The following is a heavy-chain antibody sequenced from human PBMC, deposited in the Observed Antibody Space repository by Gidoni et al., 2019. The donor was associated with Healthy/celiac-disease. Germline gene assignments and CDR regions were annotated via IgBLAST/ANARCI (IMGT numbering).Heavy chain of an antibody. CDR2: ISYDGSNK. J-gene: IGHJ6*02. CDR3: ARDGNYCSSTSCYNDNYYYYGMDV. D-gene: IGHD2-2*02. CDR1: GFTFSSYA. Sequence: QVQLVESGGGVVQPGRSLRLSCAASGFTFSSYAMHWVRQAPGKGLEWVAVISYDGSNKYYADSVKGRFTISRDNSKNTLYLQMNSLRAEDTAVYYCARDGNYCSSTSCYNDNYYYYGMDVWGQGTTVTVSS. V-gene: IGHV3-30*01.